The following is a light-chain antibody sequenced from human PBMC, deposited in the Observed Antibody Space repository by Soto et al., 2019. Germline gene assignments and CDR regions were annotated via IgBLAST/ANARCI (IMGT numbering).Light chain of an antibody. CDR3: QQYGSSPGT. V-gene: IGKV3-20*01. Sequence: ELGLTQSPGTLSLSPGERATLSCRASQSVSSSYLAWYQQKPGQAPRLLIYGASSRATGIPDRFSGSGSGTDFTLTISRLEPEDFAVYYCQQYGSSPGTFGQGTKVEIK. J-gene: IGKJ1*01. CDR1: QSVSSSY. CDR2: GAS.